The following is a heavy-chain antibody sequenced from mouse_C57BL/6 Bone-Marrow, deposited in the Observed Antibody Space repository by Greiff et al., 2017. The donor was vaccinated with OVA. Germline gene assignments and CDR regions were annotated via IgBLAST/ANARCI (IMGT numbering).Heavy chain of an antibody. CDR1: GFTFSDYG. Sequence: EVQLQESGGGLVKPGGSLKLSCAASGFTFSDYGMHWVRQAPEKGLEWVAYISSVSSTIYYADTVKGRFTISRDNAENTLFLQMTSLRSEDTAMYYCARGDYDGFDYWGQGTTLTVSS. CDR3: ARGDYDGFDY. V-gene: IGHV5-17*01. CDR2: ISSVSSTI. J-gene: IGHJ2*01. D-gene: IGHD2-4*01.